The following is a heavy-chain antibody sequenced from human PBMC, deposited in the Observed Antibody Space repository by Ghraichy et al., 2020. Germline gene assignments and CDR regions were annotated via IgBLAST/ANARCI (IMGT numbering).Heavy chain of an antibody. CDR2: ISGSGGST. CDR1: GFTFSSYA. CDR3: AKDLCFRIRTPL. V-gene: IGHV3-23*01. Sequence: LSLTCAASGFTFSSYAMSWVRQAPGKGLEWVSAISGSGGSTYYADSVKGRFTISRDNSKNTLYLQMNSLRAEDTAVYYCAKDLCFRIRTPLWGQGTLVTVSS. J-gene: IGHJ4*02.